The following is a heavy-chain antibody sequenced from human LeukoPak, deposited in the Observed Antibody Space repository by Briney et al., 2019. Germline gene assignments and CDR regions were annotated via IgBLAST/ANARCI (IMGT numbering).Heavy chain of an antibody. V-gene: IGHV3-48*01. CDR2: ISSSSSTI. J-gene: IGHJ6*03. CDR1: GFTFSSYS. CDR3: ARDESDGYYYYMDV. D-gene: IGHD2-21*01. Sequence: PGGSLRLSCAASGFTFSSYSMNWVRQAPGKGLEWVSYISSSSSTIYYADSVKGRFTISRDNAKNSLYLQMNSLRAEDTAVYYCARDESDGYYYYMDVWGKGTTVTVSS.